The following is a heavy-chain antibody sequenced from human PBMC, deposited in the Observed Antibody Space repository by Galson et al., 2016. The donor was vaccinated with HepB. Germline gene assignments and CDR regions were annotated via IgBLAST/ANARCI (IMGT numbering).Heavy chain of an antibody. J-gene: IGHJ5*02. V-gene: IGHV3-30*18. CDR3: AKDEYTIGWGPPWFDP. CDR2: ISYDGTKR. CDR1: GLSFRSYG. D-gene: IGHD3-10*01. Sequence: SLRLSCAASGLSFRSYGMHWVRQAPGKGPEWVAVISYDGTKRSYGDSVRGRFTISRDNSKNTLYLEMNSPRAEDTAVYYCAKDEYTIGWGPPWFDPWGQGTLVSVSS.